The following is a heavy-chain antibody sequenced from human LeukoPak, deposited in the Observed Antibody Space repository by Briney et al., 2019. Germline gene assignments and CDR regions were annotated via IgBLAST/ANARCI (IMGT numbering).Heavy chain of an antibody. CDR2: IYPGDSDT. V-gene: IGHV5-51*01. CDR1: GYSFTSYW. J-gene: IGHJ4*02. Sequence: GESLKISCKGSGYSFTSYWIGWVRQMPGKGLEWMGIIYPGDSDTRYSPSSQGQVTISADKSISTAYLQWSSLKASDTAMYYCARQGGGYCSSTSCQGNTVFGYWGQGTLVTVSS. CDR3: ARQGGGYCSSTSCQGNTVFGY. D-gene: IGHD2-2*01.